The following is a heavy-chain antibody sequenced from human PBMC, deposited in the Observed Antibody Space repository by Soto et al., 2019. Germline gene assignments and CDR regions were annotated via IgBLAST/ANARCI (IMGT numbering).Heavy chain of an antibody. D-gene: IGHD3-22*01. CDR3: ARESSGYPDS. Sequence: PGGSLTLSCASSGCSCSVYSMSCVRQAPGKGLECVSYLSGSSSTIYYADSVKGRFTISRDNAKNSLYLQLSSLRDEDTAIDYCARESSGYPDSWGQGTLVTVSS. CDR1: GCSCSVYS. V-gene: IGHV3-48*02. J-gene: IGHJ4*02. CDR2: LSGSSSTI.